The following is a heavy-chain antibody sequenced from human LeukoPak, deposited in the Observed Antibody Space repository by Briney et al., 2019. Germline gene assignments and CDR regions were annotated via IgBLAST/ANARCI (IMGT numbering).Heavy chain of an antibody. J-gene: IGHJ4*02. D-gene: IGHD6-19*01. CDR1: GGSLSSGSYY. CDR3: AREYSSGWSDY. V-gene: IGHV4-61*02. CDR2: IYTSGST. Sequence: PSETLSLTCAVSGGSLSSGSYYWSWIRQPAGKGLEWIGRIYTSGSTNYNPSLKSRVTISVDTSKNQFSLKLSSVTAADTAVYYCAREYSSGWSDYWGQGTLVTVSS.